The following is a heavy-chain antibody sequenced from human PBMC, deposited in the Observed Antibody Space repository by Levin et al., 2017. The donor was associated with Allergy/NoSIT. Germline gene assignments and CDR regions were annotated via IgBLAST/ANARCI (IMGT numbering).Heavy chain of an antibody. V-gene: IGHV3-11*01. CDR3: AREAYYYDTTTYYTPNDY. CDR1: GFTFTDYY. D-gene: IGHD3-22*01. CDR2: ISGTSTSI. J-gene: IGHJ4*02. Sequence: PGGSLRLSCAASGFTFTDYYMSWIRQAPGKGLEWISYISGTSTSIYYADSVRGRFTISRDNTKNSLFLQLNSLRAEDTAVYYCAREAYYYDTTTYYTPNDYWGQRTLVTVSS.